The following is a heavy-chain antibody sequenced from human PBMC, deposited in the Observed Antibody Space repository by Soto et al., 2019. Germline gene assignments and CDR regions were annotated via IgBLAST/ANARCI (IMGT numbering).Heavy chain of an antibody. Sequence: SVKVSCKASGGTFSSYAISWVRQAPGQGLEWMGGIIPIFGTANYAQKFQGRVTITADASTDTAYMELSSLRSEDTAVYYCATVSSRTIFGVVIIIGMDVWGQGTTVTVSS. CDR2: IIPIFGTA. D-gene: IGHD3-3*01. CDR1: GGTFSSYA. V-gene: IGHV1-69*13. CDR3: ATVSSRTIFGVVIIIGMDV. J-gene: IGHJ6*02.